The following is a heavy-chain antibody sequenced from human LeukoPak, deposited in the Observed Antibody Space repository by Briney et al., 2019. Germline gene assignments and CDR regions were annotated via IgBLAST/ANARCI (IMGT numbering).Heavy chain of an antibody. CDR1: GFTFSNSS. CDR2: ISSTSSYI. D-gene: IGHD4-17*01. Sequence: GGSLRLSCAASGFTFSNSSMNWVRQAPGKGLEWVSSISSTSSYIYYADSVKGRFTISRDIAKNSLYLQMNSLRAEDTAVYYCARDPGGDYDYWGQGTLVTVSS. CDR3: ARDPGGDYDY. J-gene: IGHJ4*02. V-gene: IGHV3-21*01.